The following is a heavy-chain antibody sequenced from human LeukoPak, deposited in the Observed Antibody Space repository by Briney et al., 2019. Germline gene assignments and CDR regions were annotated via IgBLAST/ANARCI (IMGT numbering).Heavy chain of an antibody. Sequence: GGSLRLSCAASGFTFSTFGFNWVRQAPGKGLEWVSSISHSSTYISYADSVKGRFTISRDNARDSLYLQMDSLRDEETDVYYXXXXYXXXXSVAYWXQGTLVTVSS. CDR3: XXXYXXXXSVAY. V-gene: IGHV3-21*01. CDR1: GFTFSTFG. J-gene: IGHJ4*02. D-gene: IGHD3-16*01. CDR2: ISHSSTYI.